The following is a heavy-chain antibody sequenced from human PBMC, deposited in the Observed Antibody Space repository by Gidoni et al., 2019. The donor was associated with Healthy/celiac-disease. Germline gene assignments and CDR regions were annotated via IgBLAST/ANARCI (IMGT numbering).Heavy chain of an antibody. D-gene: IGHD2-2*01. J-gene: IGHJ6*02. Sequence: QVQLVQSGAEVKKPGFSVKVSCKASGGTFSSYAISWGRQAPGHGLEWMGGIIPIFGTANYAQKFQGRVTITADKSTSTAYMELSSLRSEDTAVYYCARGGYCSSTSCYGGDYYGMDVWGQGTTVTVSS. CDR1: GGTFSSYA. CDR2: IIPIFGTA. V-gene: IGHV1-69*06. CDR3: ARGGYCSSTSCYGGDYYGMDV.